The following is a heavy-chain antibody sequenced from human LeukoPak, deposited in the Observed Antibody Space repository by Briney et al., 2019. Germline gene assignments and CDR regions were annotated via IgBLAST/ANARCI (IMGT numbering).Heavy chain of an antibody. Sequence: GGSLRLSCAASGFTFSSYGMHWVRQAPGKGLEWVAFIRYDGSNKYYADSVKGRFTISRDNAKNTLYLQMNSLRAEDTALYYCATSARTYIGSSLDYWGQGTLVTVSS. V-gene: IGHV3-30*02. CDR3: ATSARTYIGSSLDY. CDR2: IRYDGSNK. J-gene: IGHJ4*02. D-gene: IGHD2-15*01. CDR1: GFTFSSYG.